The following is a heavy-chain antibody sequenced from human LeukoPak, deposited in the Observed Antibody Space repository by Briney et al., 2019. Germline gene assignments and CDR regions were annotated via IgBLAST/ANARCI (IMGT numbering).Heavy chain of an antibody. D-gene: IGHD6-13*01. Sequence: GASVKVSCKASGYTFTSYDINWVRQATGQGLEWMGWMNPNRGNTGYAQKFQGRVTMTRNTSISTAYMELSSLRSEDTAVYYCARAAAGTNIYYCMDVWGKGTTVTVSS. CDR2: MNPNRGNT. V-gene: IGHV1-8*01. CDR3: ARAAAGTNIYYCMDV. CDR1: GYTFTSYD. J-gene: IGHJ6*03.